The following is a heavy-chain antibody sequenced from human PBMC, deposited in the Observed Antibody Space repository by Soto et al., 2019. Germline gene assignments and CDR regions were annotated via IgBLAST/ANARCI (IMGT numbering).Heavy chain of an antibody. D-gene: IGHD1-20*01. V-gene: IGHV3-33*01. CDR1: GFTFSSYG. CDR2: IWYDGSNK. CDR3: ARDFNWNRGWFDP. J-gene: IGHJ5*02. Sequence: GGSLRLSCAASGFTFSSYGMHWVRQAPGKGLEWVAVIWYDGSNKYYADSVKGRFTISRDNSKNTLYLQMNSLRAEDTAVYYCARDFNWNRGWFDPWGQGTLVTVSS.